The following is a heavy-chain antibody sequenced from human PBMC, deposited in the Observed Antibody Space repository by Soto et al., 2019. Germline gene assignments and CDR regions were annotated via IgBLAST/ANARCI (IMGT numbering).Heavy chain of an antibody. D-gene: IGHD2-21*02. CDR2: IYYSGST. CDR1: GGSISSGGYY. V-gene: IGHV4-31*03. CDR3: ARELLAYCGGDCYSWFDP. Sequence: SETLSLTCTVSGGSISSGGYYWSWIRQHPGKGLEWIGYIYYSGSTYYNPSLKSRVTISVDTSKNQFSLKLSSVTAAGTAVYYCARELLAYCGGDCYSWFDPWGQGTLLTVSS. J-gene: IGHJ5*02.